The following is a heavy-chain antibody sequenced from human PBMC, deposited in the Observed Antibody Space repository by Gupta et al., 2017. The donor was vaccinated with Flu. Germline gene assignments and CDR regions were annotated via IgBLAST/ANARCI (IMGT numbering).Heavy chain of an antibody. V-gene: IGHV4-59*08. J-gene: IGHJ4*02. CDR2: TYCSGST. D-gene: IGHD1-20*01. CDR3: ARYNWSFDF. CDR1: GGSISSYY. Sequence: QVQLQESGPGLVKPLETLSLTCTVSGGSISSYYWSWIRQPPGKGLEWIGYTYCSGSTNYNPSLKSRVTISLDTSKNHFSLKLSSVTAADTAVYYCARYNWSFDFWGQGTLVTVPS.